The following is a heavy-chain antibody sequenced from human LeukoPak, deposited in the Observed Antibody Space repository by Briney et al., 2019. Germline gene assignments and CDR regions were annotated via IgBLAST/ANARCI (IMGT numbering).Heavy chain of an antibody. CDR3: ARSTLRYDFWSGYYSYFDY. V-gene: IGHV1-69*01. CDR1: GGTFSSYA. CDR2: IIPIFGTA. D-gene: IGHD3-3*01. Sequence: VKVSCKASGGTFSSYAISWVRQAPGQGLEWMGGIIPIFGTANYAQRFQGRVTITADESTSTAYMELRSLRSDDTAVYYCARSTLRYDFWSGYYSYFDYWGQGTLVTVSS. J-gene: IGHJ4*02.